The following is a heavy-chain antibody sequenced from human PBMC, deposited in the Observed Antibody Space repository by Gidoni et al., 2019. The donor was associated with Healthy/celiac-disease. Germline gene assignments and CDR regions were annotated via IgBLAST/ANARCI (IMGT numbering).Heavy chain of an antibody. D-gene: IGHD4-17*01. V-gene: IGHV3-23*04. J-gene: IGHJ4*02. CDR3: AKDGKHYGDYGFDY. CDR2: ISGSGGST. CDR1: GFPFSSYA. Sequence: EVQLVESGVGLVQPGGSRRLSCAASGFPFSSYAMSWVRQAPGKGLEWVSAISGSGGSTYYADSVKGRFTISRDNSKNTLYLQMNSLRAEDTAVYYCAKDGKHYGDYGFDYWGQGTLVTVSS.